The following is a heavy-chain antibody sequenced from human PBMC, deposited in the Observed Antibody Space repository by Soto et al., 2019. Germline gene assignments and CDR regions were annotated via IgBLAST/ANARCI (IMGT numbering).Heavy chain of an antibody. V-gene: IGHV1-24*01. CDR1: GYTLTELS. CDR3: ATGLRAAAVNSPNLDP. Sequence: AASVKVSCKVSGYTLTELSMHWVRQAPGKGLEWMGGFDPEDGETIYAQKFQGRVTMTEDTSTDTAYMELSSLRSEDTAVYYCATGLRAAAVNSPNLDPWGQGTLVTVSS. J-gene: IGHJ5*02. CDR2: FDPEDGET. D-gene: IGHD6-13*01.